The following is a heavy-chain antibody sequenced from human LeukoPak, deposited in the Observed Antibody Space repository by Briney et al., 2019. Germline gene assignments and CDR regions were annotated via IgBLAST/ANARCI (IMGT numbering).Heavy chain of an antibody. CDR2: ISSSSSYT. J-gene: IGHJ4*02. CDR3: ASYYSSTHDY. D-gene: IGHD6-13*01. Sequence: PGGSLRLSCAASGFTFSDYYMSWIRQAPGKGLEWVSYISSSSSYTNYADSVKGRFTISRDNAQNSLYLQMNSLRDEDTAVYYCASYYSSTHDYWGQGTLVTVSS. V-gene: IGHV3-11*06. CDR1: GFTFSDYY.